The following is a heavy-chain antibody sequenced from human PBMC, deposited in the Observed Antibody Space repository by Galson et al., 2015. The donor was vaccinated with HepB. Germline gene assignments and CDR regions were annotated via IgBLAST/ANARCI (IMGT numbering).Heavy chain of an antibody. V-gene: IGHV3-13*01. CDR3: TRANYKLNSYAFDI. CDR2: IGIAGDT. J-gene: IGHJ3*02. Sequence: SLRLSCAASGFTFSGYDMHWVRQATGKGLEWVASIGIAGDTDYLDSVKGRFTISRQNARSSLFLQMNSLRAGDTAVYYCTRANYKLNSYAFDIWGQGTMVTVSS. CDR1: GFTFSGYD. D-gene: IGHD1-1*01.